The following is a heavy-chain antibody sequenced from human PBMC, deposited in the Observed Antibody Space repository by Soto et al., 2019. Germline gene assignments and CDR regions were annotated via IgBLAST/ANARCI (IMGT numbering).Heavy chain of an antibody. CDR3: ARDGVVAVAGTRYYYYGMDV. J-gene: IGHJ6*02. D-gene: IGHD6-19*01. CDR2: ISAYNGNT. CDR1: GYTFTSYG. V-gene: IGHV1-18*01. Sequence: QVQLVQSGAEVKKPGASVKVSCKASGYTFTSYGISWVRQAPGQGLEWMGWISAYNGNTNYAQKLQGRVTMTTDTSXXTXYXXLRSLRSDDTAVYYCARDGVVAVAGTRYYYYGMDVWGQGTTVTVSS.